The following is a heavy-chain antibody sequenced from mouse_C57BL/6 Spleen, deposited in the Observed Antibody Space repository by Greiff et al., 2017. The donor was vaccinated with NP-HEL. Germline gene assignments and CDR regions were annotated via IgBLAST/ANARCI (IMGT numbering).Heavy chain of an antibody. J-gene: IGHJ4*01. D-gene: IGHD1-1*01. CDR2: INPNYGTT. CDR1: GYSFTDYN. Sequence: VQLQQSGPELVKPGDSVKISCKASGYSFTDYNMNWVKQSHGKSLEWIGVINPNYGTTSYNQKFKGKATLTVDQSSSTAYMQLNSLTSEDSAVYYCARELNYYGSREAMDYWGQGTSVTVSS. CDR3: ARELNYYGSREAMDY. V-gene: IGHV1-39*01.